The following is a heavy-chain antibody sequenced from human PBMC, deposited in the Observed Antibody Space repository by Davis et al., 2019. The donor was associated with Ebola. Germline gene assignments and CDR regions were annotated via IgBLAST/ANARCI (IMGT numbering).Heavy chain of an antibody. V-gene: IGHV3-30*02. J-gene: IGHJ6*04. D-gene: IGHD5-18*01. Sequence: GESLKISCVASGFTFSNHGMHWVRQAPGKGLEWVTIIWYEGVNKFYADSVKGRFTISRDISKKTVYLQMDRLTVEDTGIYYCARGPHYSNNWPASGMDVWGKGTTVTVSS. CDR1: GFTFSNHG. CDR2: IWYEGVNK. CDR3: ARGPHYSNNWPASGMDV.